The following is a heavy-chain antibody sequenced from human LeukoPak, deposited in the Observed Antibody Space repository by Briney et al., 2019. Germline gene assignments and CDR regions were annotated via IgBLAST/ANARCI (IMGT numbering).Heavy chain of an antibody. CDR3: ARDRDSSGYFFDY. J-gene: IGHJ4*02. V-gene: IGHV4-31*03. D-gene: IGHD3-22*01. CDR1: GGSISSGGYY. CDR2: IYYSGST. Sequence: PSQTLSLTCTVSGGSISSGGYYWSWIRQYPGKGLEWIGYIYYSGSTYYNPSLKSRVTISVDTSKNQFSLKLSSVTAADTAVYYCARDRDSSGYFFDYWGQGTLVTVSS.